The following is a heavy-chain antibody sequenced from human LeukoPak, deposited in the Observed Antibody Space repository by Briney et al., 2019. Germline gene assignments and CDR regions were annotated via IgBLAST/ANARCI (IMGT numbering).Heavy chain of an antibody. CDR1: GFTFRSSE. CDR3: AGVRVSLVRGVFDY. Sequence: GGSLRLSCAASGFTFRSSEMNWVRQAPGKGLEWVSYTSSTGNTIYYADSVRGRFTISRDNARNSLYLQMNSLRAEDTALYYCAGVRVSLVRGVFDYWGQGALVTVSP. V-gene: IGHV3-48*03. D-gene: IGHD3-10*01. CDR2: TSSTGNTI. J-gene: IGHJ4*02.